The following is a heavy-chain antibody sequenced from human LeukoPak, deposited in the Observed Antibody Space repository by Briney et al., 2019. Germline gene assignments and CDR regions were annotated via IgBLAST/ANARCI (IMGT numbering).Heavy chain of an antibody. CDR2: ISSSGSTI. Sequence: GGSLRLSCAASGFTFSDYYMSWIRQAPEKGLEWVSYISSSGSTIYYADSVKGRFTISRDNAKNSLYLQMNSLRAEDTAVYYCARSTPLWWFDPWGQGTLVTVSS. CDR3: ARSTPLWWFDP. CDR1: GFTFSDYY. D-gene: IGHD2-21*01. V-gene: IGHV3-11*01. J-gene: IGHJ5*02.